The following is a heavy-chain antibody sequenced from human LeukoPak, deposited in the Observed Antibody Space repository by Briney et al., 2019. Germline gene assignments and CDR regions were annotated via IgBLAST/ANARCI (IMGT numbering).Heavy chain of an antibody. Sequence: GESLQISCKGSGYSFTSYWIGWVRQMPGKGLEWMGIIHPGDSDTRYSPSFQGQVTISADKSISTAYLQWSSLKASDTAMYYCARGFYDFWSGPLAGYFDYWGQGTLVTVSS. J-gene: IGHJ4*02. V-gene: IGHV5-51*01. D-gene: IGHD3-3*01. CDR3: ARGFYDFWSGPLAGYFDY. CDR2: IHPGDSDT. CDR1: GYSFTSYW.